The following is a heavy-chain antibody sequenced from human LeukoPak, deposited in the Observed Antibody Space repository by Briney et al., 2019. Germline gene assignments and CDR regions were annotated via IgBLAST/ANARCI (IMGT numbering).Heavy chain of an antibody. CDR1: GFTFSNSY. Sequence: GGSLRLSCAASGFTFSNSYMSWVRQAPGKGLEWVATIKKDGSAKYYVDSVRGRFSISRDNAKNSLYLQMNSLSAEDTAVYYCARNSNFDTHDYWGQGTLITVSS. J-gene: IGHJ4*02. V-gene: IGHV3-7*01. D-gene: IGHD3-22*01. CDR3: ARNSNFDTHDY. CDR2: IKKDGSAK.